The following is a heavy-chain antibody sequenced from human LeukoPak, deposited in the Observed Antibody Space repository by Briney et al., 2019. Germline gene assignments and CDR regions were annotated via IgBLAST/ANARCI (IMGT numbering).Heavy chain of an antibody. CDR3: ARLGSSSWYYFDY. V-gene: IGHV4-59*08. CDR1: GGSISSYY. D-gene: IGHD6-13*01. J-gene: IGHJ4*02. CDR2: IYYSGST. Sequence: PSETLSLTCTVSGGSISSYYWSWIRQPPGKGPEWIGYIYYSGSTNYNPSLKSRVTISVDTSKNQFSLKLSSVTAADTAVYYCARLGSSSWYYFDYWGQGTLVTVSS.